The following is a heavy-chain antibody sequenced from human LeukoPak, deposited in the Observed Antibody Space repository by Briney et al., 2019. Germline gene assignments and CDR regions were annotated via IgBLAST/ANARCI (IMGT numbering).Heavy chain of an antibody. D-gene: IGHD6-13*01. V-gene: IGHV1-2*02. J-gene: IGHJ6*02. CDR1: VYTFTDYY. CDR2: INPNSGGT. CDR3: ARVRIGQQLDKYYYYAMDV. Sequence: ASVKVSCKASVYTFTDYYMHWVRQAPGQGLEWMGWINPNSGGTNYAQKFQGRVTMTTDTSISTAYMEVSRLRSDDTAVYYCARVRIGQQLDKYYYYAMDVWGQGTTVTVSS.